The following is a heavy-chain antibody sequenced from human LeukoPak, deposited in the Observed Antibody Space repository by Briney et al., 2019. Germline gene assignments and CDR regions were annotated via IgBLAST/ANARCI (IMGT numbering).Heavy chain of an antibody. D-gene: IGHD3-9*01. Sequence: GGSLRLSCAASGFTFSNYGMHWVRQAPGKGLEWVAFIRYDGSNKFYADSVKGRFTISRDNSKNTLYLQMYSLRAEDTAVYYCARVADGASTIFWGAGWFDPWGQGTLVTVSS. CDR2: IRYDGSNK. V-gene: IGHV3-30*02. CDR1: GFTFSNYG. CDR3: ARVADGASTIFWGAGWFDP. J-gene: IGHJ5*02.